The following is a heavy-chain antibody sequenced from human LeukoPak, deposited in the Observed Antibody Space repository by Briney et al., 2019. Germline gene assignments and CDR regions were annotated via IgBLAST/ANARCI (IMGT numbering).Heavy chain of an antibody. CDR2: IYTSGST. D-gene: IGHD1-26*01. Sequence: PSETLSLTCTVSGGSISSYYWSWIRQPAGKGLEWIGRIYTSGSTNYNPSLKSRVTMSVDTSKNQFSLKLSSVTAADTAVYYCASIMGSGSYTGAFDIWGQGTMVTVSS. J-gene: IGHJ3*02. CDR1: GGSISSYY. CDR3: ASIMGSGSYTGAFDI. V-gene: IGHV4-4*07.